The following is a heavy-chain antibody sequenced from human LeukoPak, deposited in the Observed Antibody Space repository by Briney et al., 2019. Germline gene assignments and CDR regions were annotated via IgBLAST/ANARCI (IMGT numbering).Heavy chain of an antibody. J-gene: IGHJ4*02. V-gene: IGHV3-33*01. D-gene: IGHD5-18*01. CDR3: ARARLRLYYFDY. CDR1: GFTFSSYG. CDR2: IWYDGSNK. Sequence: GGSLRLSCAASGFTFSSYGMHWVRQAPGKGLEWVAVIWYDGSNKYYADSVKGRLTISRDNSKNTLYLQMNSLRAEDTAVYYCARARLRLYYFDYWGQGTLVTVSS.